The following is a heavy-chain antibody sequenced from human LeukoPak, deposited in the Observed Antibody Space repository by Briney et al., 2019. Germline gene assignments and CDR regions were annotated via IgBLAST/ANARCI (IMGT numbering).Heavy chain of an antibody. D-gene: IGHD5-12*01. CDR1: GYSFTSYW. CDR2: IDPSDSYT. J-gene: IGHJ4*02. CDR3: ARHGVYSGYDPIWGLAAANY. V-gene: IGHV5-10-1*01. Sequence: GESLKISCKGSGYSFTSYWISWVRQMPGKGLVWMGRIDPSDSYTNYSPSFQGHVTISADKSISTAYLQWSSLKASDTAMYYCARHGVYSGYDPIWGLAAANYWGQGTLVTVSS.